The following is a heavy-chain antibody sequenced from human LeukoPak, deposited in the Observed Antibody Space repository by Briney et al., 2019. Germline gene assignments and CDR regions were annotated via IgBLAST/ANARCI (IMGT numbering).Heavy chain of an antibody. J-gene: IGHJ4*02. CDR3: ARRYCSGGSCYYFDY. Sequence: SETLSLTCTVSGGSISSSSYYWGWIRQPPGKGLEWIGSIYYSGSTYYNPSLRSRVTISVDTSKNQFSLKLSSVTAADTAVYYCARRYCSGGSCYYFDYWGQGTLVTVSS. CDR2: IYYSGST. D-gene: IGHD2-15*01. V-gene: IGHV4-39*01. CDR1: GGSISSSSYY.